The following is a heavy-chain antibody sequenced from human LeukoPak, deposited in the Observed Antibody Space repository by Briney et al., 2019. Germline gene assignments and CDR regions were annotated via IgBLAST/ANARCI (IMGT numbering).Heavy chain of an antibody. V-gene: IGHV3-30*04. CDR1: GFTFSSYA. Sequence: GGSLRLSCAASGFTFSSYAMHWVRQAPGKGLEWVAVISYDGSNKYYADSVKGRFTISRDNSKNTLYLQMNSLRAEDTAVYYCARPYCSGGSCYRFDYWGQGTLVTVSS. CDR2: ISYDGSNK. D-gene: IGHD2-15*01. J-gene: IGHJ4*02. CDR3: ARPYCSGGSCYRFDY.